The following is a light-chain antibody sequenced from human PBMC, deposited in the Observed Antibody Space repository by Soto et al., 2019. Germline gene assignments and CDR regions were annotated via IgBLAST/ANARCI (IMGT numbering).Light chain of an antibody. CDR1: QSISHF. V-gene: IGKV1-39*01. CDR2: DAS. CDR3: QQSYSSPPIT. J-gene: IGKJ5*01. Sequence: DIQMTQSPSSLSASVGDRITITCRASQSISHFLSWYQQRPGKAPKLLIYDASSLQSGVPSRFSGSGSGTDFTLTIISLQPEDFATYYCQQSYSSPPITFGQGTRLEIK.